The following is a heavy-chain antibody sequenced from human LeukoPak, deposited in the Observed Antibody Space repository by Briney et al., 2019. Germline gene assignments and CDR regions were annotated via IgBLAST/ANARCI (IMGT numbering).Heavy chain of an antibody. CDR2: IYHSGST. J-gene: IGHJ4*02. V-gene: IGHV4-30-2*01. Sequence: SETLSLTCTVSGGSISSGGYYWSWIRQPPGKGLEWIGYIYHSGSTYYNPSLKSRVTISVDRSKNQFSLKLSSVTAADTAVYYCARVGYDFWSGYYTGFDYWGQGTLVTVSS. D-gene: IGHD3-3*01. CDR1: GGSISSGGYY. CDR3: ARVGYDFWSGYYTGFDY.